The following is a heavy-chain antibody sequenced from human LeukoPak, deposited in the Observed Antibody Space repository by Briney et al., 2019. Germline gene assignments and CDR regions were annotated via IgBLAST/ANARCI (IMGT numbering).Heavy chain of an antibody. D-gene: IGHD2-2*01. Sequence: GGSLRLSCAAFGFTFSSYAMSWVRQAPGKGLEWVSAISGSGGSTYYADSVKGRFTISRDNSKNTLYLQMNSLRAEDTAVYYCAKDRGIVVVPDWFDPWGQGTLVTVSS. CDR2: ISGSGGST. J-gene: IGHJ5*02. V-gene: IGHV3-23*01. CDR3: AKDRGIVVVPDWFDP. CDR1: GFTFSSYA.